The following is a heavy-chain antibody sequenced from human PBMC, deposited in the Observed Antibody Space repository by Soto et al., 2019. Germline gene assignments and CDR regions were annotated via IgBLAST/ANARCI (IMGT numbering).Heavy chain of an antibody. V-gene: IGHV4-30-4*01. Sequence: SETLSLTCTVSGGSISSGDYYWSWIRQPPGKGLEWIGYIYYSGSTFYNPSLKNRVTISLDTSKIQFSLKLSSVTAADTAVYYRVREVCFNWFDPWGQGTLVPVPS. D-gene: IGHD2-8*01. CDR1: GGSISSGDYY. J-gene: IGHJ5*02. CDR2: IYYSGST. CDR3: VREVCFNWFDP.